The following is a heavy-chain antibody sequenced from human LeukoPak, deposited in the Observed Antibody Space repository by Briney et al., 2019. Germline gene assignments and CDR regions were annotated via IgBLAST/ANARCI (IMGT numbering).Heavy chain of an antibody. D-gene: IGHD6-19*01. V-gene: IGHV4-34*01. Sequence: SETLSLTCAVYGGSFSGYYWSWIRQPPGKGLEWIGEINHSGSSNYNPSLKSRVTISVDTSKNQFSLKLSSVTAADTAVYYCARVLAVAGTEYFQHWGQGTLVTVSS. J-gene: IGHJ1*01. CDR2: INHSGSS. CDR3: ARVLAVAGTEYFQH. CDR1: GGSFSGYY.